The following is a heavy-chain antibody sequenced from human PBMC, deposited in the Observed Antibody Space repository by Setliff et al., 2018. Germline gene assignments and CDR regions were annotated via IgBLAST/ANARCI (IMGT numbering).Heavy chain of an antibody. CDR3: TKDLKKWLQFGWYFDL. CDR1: GYTFTRYY. J-gene: IGHJ2*01. CDR2: INPNSGGT. V-gene: IGHV1-2*02. D-gene: IGHD5-12*01. Sequence: GASVKVSCKASGYTFTRYYMYWVRQAPGQGLEWMGWINPNSGGTNYAQKFQGRVSMTRDTSISTAFLELNGLRSDDTAVYYCTKDLKKWLQFGWYFDLWGRGTLVTVSS.